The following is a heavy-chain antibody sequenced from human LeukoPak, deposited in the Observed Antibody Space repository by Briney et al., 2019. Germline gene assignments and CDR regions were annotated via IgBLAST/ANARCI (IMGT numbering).Heavy chain of an antibody. D-gene: IGHD5-24*01. CDR1: GGTFSSYV. Sequence: SVKVSCKASGGTFSSYVISWVRQAPGQGLEWMGGIIPIFGTANYAQKFQGRVTITTDESTSTAYMELSSLRSEDTAVYYCARGRRDGYNMGNDYFDYWGQGTLVTVSS. J-gene: IGHJ4*02. CDR3: ARGRRDGYNMGNDYFDY. CDR2: IIPIFGTA. V-gene: IGHV1-69*05.